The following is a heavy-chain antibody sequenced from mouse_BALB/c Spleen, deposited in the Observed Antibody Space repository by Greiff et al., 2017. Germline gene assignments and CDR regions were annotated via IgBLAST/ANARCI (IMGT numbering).Heavy chain of an antibody. Sequence: QVQLQQSGAGLVKPGASVKLSCTASGYTFTEYIIHWVKQRSGQGLEWIGWFYPGSGSIKYNEKFKDKATLTADKSSSTVYMELSRLTSEDSAVYFCARHEDRDYRYDVGYAMDYWGQGTSVTVSS. J-gene: IGHJ4*01. D-gene: IGHD2-14*01. CDR3: ARHEDRDYRYDVGYAMDY. V-gene: IGHV1-62-2*01. CDR1: GYTFTEYI. CDR2: FYPGSGSI.